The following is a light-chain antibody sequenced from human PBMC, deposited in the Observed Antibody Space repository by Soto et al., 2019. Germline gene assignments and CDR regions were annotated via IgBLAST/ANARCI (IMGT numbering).Light chain of an antibody. Sequence: EIVLTQSPATLSLSPGERGTLSCRASQSVSTYLAWYQQKPGQAPRLLIYDASNRATGIPARFSGSGSGTDFTLTIRYIEPEDFACYYCQQHSDWVTFGGGTKVEI. V-gene: IGKV3-11*01. J-gene: IGKJ4*01. CDR1: QSVSTY. CDR2: DAS. CDR3: QQHSDWVT.